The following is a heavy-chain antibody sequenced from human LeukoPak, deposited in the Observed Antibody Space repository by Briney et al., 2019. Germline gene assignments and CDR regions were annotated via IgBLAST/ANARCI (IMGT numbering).Heavy chain of an antibody. V-gene: IGHV4-38-2*01. D-gene: IGHD5-18*01. CDR3: ARHGAYGDTALVGWFDP. Sequence: SETLSLTCGVSGFSIRSGYYWGWIRQPPGRGLEGCAAIYHSGATYYNQSLKRRVTMSVDTSETQFSLKLRSVTAADTAVYYCARHGAYGDTALVGWFDPWGQGTLVTVSS. J-gene: IGHJ5*02. CDR1: GFSIRSGYY. CDR2: IYHSGAT.